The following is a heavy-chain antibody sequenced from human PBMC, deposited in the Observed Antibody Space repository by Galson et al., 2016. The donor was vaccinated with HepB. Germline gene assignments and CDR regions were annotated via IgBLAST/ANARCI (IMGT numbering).Heavy chain of an antibody. CDR3: ARGLISSLYNWFDP. CDR2: INPKSGGA. J-gene: IGHJ5*02. CDR1: AYTFSDYF. D-gene: IGHD3-22*01. Sequence: SVKVSCKASAYTFSDYFTHWVRQAPGQGLEWMGWINPKSGGANYAQKFQGRVTLTRDTSVSTAYMELSNLRYADTAVYYCARGLISSLYNWFDPWGQGTLVTVSS. V-gene: IGHV1-2*02.